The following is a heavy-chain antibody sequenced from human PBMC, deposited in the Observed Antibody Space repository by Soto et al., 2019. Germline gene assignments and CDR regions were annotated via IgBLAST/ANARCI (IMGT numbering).Heavy chain of an antibody. V-gene: IGHV1-3*01. Sequence: ASVKVSCKASGYTFTSYAMHWVRQAPGQRLEWMGWINAGNGNTKYSQKFQGRVTITRDTSASTAYMELSSLRSEDTAVYYCARGPEWYYYDSSGYYGYYFDYWGQGTLVTVSS. CDR1: GYTFTSYA. CDR2: INAGNGNT. D-gene: IGHD3-22*01. CDR3: ARGPEWYYYDSSGYYGYYFDY. J-gene: IGHJ4*02.